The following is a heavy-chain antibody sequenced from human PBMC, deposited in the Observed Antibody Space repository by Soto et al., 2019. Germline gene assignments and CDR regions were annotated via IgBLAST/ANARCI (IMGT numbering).Heavy chain of an antibody. V-gene: IGHV4-31*03. Sequence: SETLSLTCTVSGGSISSGGYYWSWIRQHPGKGLEWIGYIYYSGSTYYNPSLKSRVTISVDTSKNQFSLKLSSVTAADTAVYYCARIQTGRFDYWGQGTLVTVSS. CDR1: GGSISSGGYY. CDR3: ARIQTGRFDY. J-gene: IGHJ4*02. CDR2: IYYSGST.